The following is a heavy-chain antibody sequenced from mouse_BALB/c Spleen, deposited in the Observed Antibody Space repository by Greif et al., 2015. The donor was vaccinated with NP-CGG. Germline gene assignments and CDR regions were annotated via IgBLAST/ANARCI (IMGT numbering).Heavy chain of an antibody. Sequence: VQLQQSGAELVKPGASVKLSCTASGFNIKDTYMHWVKQRPEQGLEWIGRIDPANGNTKYDPKFQGKATITADTSSNTAYLQLSSLTSEDTAVYYCARFITTATPFAYWGQGTLVTVSA. CDR3: ARFITTATPFAY. J-gene: IGHJ3*01. CDR2: IDPANGNT. CDR1: GFNIKDTY. V-gene: IGHV14-3*02. D-gene: IGHD1-2*01.